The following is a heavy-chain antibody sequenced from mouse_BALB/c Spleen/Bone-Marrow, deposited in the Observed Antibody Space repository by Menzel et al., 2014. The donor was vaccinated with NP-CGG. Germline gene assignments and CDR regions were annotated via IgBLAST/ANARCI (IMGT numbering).Heavy chain of an antibody. CDR2: IWAGGST. Sequence: QVQLQQSGPGLVAPSQSLSITCTVSGFSLTSYGVHWVRQPPGKGLEWLGVIWAGGSTNYNSALMSRLSISKDNSKSQVFLKMNSLQTDDTAMYDCARVIRYESYFDYWGQGTTLTVSS. V-gene: IGHV2-9*02. D-gene: IGHD2-14*01. CDR3: ARVIRYESYFDY. J-gene: IGHJ2*01. CDR1: GFSLTSYG.